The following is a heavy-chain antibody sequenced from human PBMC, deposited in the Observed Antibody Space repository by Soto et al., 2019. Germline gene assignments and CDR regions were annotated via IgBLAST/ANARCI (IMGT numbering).Heavy chain of an antibody. Sequence: KPAEPLSLTCTASGGSINTHYWTWIRQPPGKGLEWIGYVDYGGNIDSSPSLKSRVTISIDTSKKQVSLKLNSVTAADTAVYYCARNWFSVAGRFHFEYWGQGTPVIVSS. CDR2: VDYGGNI. D-gene: IGHD6-19*01. CDR3: ARNWFSVAGRFHFEY. V-gene: IGHV4-59*11. J-gene: IGHJ4*02. CDR1: GGSINTHY.